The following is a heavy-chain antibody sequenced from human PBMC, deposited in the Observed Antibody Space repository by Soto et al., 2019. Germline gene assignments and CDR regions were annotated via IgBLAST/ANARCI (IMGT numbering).Heavy chain of an antibody. CDR1: GGLFSSYP. J-gene: IGHJ4*02. Sequence: QAQLVQSGAEVKKPGSSVKVSCKASGGLFSSYPISWVRQVPGQGLEWMGGIIPAFQTAYYTQRFQGRVTITADEATNTAYMELSSLRSEDTAIYYCARGGSGYTWFNEFWGQGTLVTVSS. D-gene: IGHD3-22*01. CDR2: IIPAFQTA. CDR3: ARGGSGYTWFNEF. V-gene: IGHV1-69*01.